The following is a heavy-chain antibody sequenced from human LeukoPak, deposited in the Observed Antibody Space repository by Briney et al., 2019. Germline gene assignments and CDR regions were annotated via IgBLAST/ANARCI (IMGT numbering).Heavy chain of an antibody. Sequence: GESLKISCKGSGYIFTSYWIGWVRQMPGKSLEWIGIIYTGDSDTRYSPSFQGQVTISVDTSISTAYLQWSSLKASDTAMYYCARLRDTSGYPNWFHPWGQGTLVTVSS. V-gene: IGHV5-51*01. CDR2: IYTGDSDT. CDR3: ARLRDTSGYPNWFHP. CDR1: GYIFTSYW. J-gene: IGHJ5*02. D-gene: IGHD3-22*01.